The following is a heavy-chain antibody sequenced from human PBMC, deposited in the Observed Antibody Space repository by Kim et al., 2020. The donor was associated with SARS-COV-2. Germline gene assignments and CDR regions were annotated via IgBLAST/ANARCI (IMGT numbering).Heavy chain of an antibody. J-gene: IGHJ4*02. D-gene: IGHD1-26*01. V-gene: IGHV1-18*04. Sequence: ASVKVSCKASGYTFTSYVISWVRQAPGQGLEWMGCISAYNGNTNYAQKLQGRVTMTTDTSTSTAYMELRSLRSDDTAVYYCSSAVATFLFDYWGQGTLVTVST. CDR1: GYTFTSYV. CDR3: SSAVATFLFDY. CDR2: ISAYNGNT.